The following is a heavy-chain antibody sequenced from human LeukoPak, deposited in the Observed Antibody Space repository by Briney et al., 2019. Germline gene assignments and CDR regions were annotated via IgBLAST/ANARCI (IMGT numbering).Heavy chain of an antibody. CDR2: ISSSSSYI. V-gene: IGHV3-21*04. CDR1: GFTFSSYS. CDR3: AKAGWNYDKFPYYFDY. J-gene: IGHJ4*02. D-gene: IGHD1-7*01. Sequence: PGGSLRLSCAASGFTFSSYSMNWVRQAPGKGLEWVPSISSSSSYIYYADSVKGRFTISRDNSKNTLYLQMNSLRAEDTAVYYCAKAGWNYDKFPYYFDYWGQGTLVTVSS.